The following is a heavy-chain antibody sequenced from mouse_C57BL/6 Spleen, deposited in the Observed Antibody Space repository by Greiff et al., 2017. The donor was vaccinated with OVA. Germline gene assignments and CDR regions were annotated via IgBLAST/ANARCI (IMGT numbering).Heavy chain of an antibody. V-gene: IGHV1-18*01. CDR2: INPNNGGT. J-gene: IGHJ4*01. CDR1: GYTFTDYN. Sequence: VQLKESGPELVKPGASVKIPCKASGYTFTDYNMDWVKQSHGKSLEWIGDINPNNGGTIYNQKFKGKATLTVDKSSSTAYMELRSLTSEDTAVYYCARSGTTVDAMDYWGQGTSVTVSS. CDR3: ARSGTTVDAMDY. D-gene: IGHD1-1*01.